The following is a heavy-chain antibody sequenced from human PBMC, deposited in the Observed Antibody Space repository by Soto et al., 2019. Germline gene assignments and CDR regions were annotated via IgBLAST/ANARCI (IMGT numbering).Heavy chain of an antibody. J-gene: IGHJ6*02. V-gene: IGHV4-4*02. CDR3: ARDRHPSPGSSSGGYYYYGMDV. D-gene: IGHD6-6*01. CDR2: IYHSGST. Sequence: SETLSLTCAVSGGSISSSNWWSWVRQPPGKGLEWIGEIYHSGSTNYNPSLKSRVTISVDKSKNQFSLKLSSVTAADTAVYYCARDRHPSPGSSSGGYYYYGMDVWGQGTTVTVSS. CDR1: GGSISSSNW.